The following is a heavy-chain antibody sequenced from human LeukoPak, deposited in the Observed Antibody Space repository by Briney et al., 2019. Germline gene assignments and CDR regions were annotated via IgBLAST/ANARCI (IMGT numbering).Heavy chain of an antibody. D-gene: IGHD6-13*01. J-gene: IGHJ4*02. CDR3: VRYSSSWLANFDY. CDR1: GGSITSYY. V-gene: IGHV4-59*01. Sequence: SETLSLTCTVSGGSITSYYWTWIRQPPGKGLEWIGYIDYSGSTNYNPSLKSRVTISLDTSKSQFSLKLSSVTAADTAVYYCVRYSSSWLANFDYWGQGTLVTVSS. CDR2: IDYSGST.